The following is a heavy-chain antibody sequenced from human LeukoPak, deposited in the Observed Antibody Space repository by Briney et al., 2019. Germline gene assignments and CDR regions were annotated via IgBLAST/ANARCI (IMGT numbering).Heavy chain of an antibody. CDR3: ARNRGSYRYHYYYYMDV. CDR1: GFTVSSNY. D-gene: IGHD3-16*02. J-gene: IGHJ6*03. CDR2: IYSGGST. Sequence: GGSLRLSCAASGFTVSSNYMSWVRQAPGKGLEWVSVIYSGGSTYYADSVKGRFTISRDNSKNTLYLQMNSLRAEDTAVYYCARNRGSYRYHYYYYMDVWGKGTTATVSS. V-gene: IGHV3-53*01.